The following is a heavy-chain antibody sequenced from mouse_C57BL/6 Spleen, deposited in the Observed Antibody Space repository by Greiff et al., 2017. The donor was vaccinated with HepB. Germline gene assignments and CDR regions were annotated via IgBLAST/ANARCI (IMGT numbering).Heavy chain of an antibody. V-gene: IGHV1-72*01. Sequence: QVQLQQSGAELVKPGASVKLSCTASGYNFTSYWMHWVKQRPGRGLEWIGRIDPNSGDTKYNEKFKSKATLTVDTPSSTAYMQLSSLTSEDSAVYYCARSRVRLPDFDYWGQGTTLTVSS. D-gene: IGHD3-2*02. J-gene: IGHJ2*01. CDR1: GYNFTSYW. CDR3: ARSRVRLPDFDY. CDR2: IDPNSGDT.